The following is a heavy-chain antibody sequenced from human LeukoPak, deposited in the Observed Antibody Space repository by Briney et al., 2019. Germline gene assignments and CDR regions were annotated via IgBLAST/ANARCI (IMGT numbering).Heavy chain of an antibody. D-gene: IGHD2-15*01. Sequence: GGSLRLSCAASGFTFSDYYRSWIRQAPGKGLEWVSYISSSGSTIYYADSVKGRFTISRDNAKNSVYLQMNSLRAEDTAVYYCARDAQLGYCSGGSCSDAFDIWGQGTMVTVSS. V-gene: IGHV3-11*01. CDR1: GFTFSDYY. J-gene: IGHJ3*02. CDR3: ARDAQLGYCSGGSCSDAFDI. CDR2: ISSSGSTI.